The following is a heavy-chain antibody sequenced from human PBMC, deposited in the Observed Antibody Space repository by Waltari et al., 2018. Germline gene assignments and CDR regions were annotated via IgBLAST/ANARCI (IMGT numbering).Heavy chain of an antibody. CDR1: GGTFSSYA. V-gene: IGHV1-69*04. CDR2: IIPILGIA. D-gene: IGHD1-26*01. Sequence: QVQLVQSGAEVKKPGSSVKVSCKDYGGTFSSYAISWVRKAPGQGLEWMGGIIPILGIANYAQKFQGRVTITADESTSTAYMELSSLRSEDTAVYYCARAPRWELLRNYFDYWGQGTLVTVSS. CDR3: ARAPRWELLRNYFDY. J-gene: IGHJ4*02.